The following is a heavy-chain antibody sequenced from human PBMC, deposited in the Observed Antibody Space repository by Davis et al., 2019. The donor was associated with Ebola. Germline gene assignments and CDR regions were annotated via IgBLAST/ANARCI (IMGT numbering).Heavy chain of an antibody. V-gene: IGHV1-2*02. J-gene: IGHJ4*02. CDR2: INPNSGGT. D-gene: IGHD5-24*01. Sequence: ASVKVSCKASGGTFSSYAISWVRQAPGQGLEWMGWINPNSGGTNYAQKFQGRVTMTRDTSISTAYMELSRLRSDDTAVYYCARDRWLQRQYYFDYWGQGTLVTVSS. CDR3: ARDRWLQRQYYFDY. CDR1: GGTFSSYA.